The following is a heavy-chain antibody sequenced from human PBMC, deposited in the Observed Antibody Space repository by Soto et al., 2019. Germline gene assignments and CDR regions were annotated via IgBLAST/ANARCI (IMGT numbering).Heavy chain of an antibody. CDR1: GGSFSGYY. V-gene: IGHV4-34*01. J-gene: IGHJ6*03. CDR2: INHSGST. Sequence: TSETLSLTCAVYGGSFSGYYWSWIRQPPGKGLEWIGEINHSGSTNYNPSLKSRVTISVDTSKNQFSLKLSSVTAADTAVYYCARGIVVVPAAMDCYYMDVWGKGTTVT. D-gene: IGHD2-2*01. CDR3: ARGIVVVPAAMDCYYMDV.